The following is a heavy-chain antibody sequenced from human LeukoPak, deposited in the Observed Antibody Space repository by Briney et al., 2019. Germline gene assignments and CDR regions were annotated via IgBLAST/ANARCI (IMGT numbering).Heavy chain of an antibody. J-gene: IGHJ4*02. CDR2: MNPNSGNT. CDR3: ARVGVAVADPFDY. Sequence: ASVKVSCKASGYTFTSYDINWVRQATGQGLEWMGWMNPNSGNTGYAQKFQGRVTMTRNTSISTAYMELSSLRSEDTAVYYYARVGVAVADPFDYWGQGTLVTVSS. CDR1: GYTFTSYD. D-gene: IGHD6-19*01. V-gene: IGHV1-8*01.